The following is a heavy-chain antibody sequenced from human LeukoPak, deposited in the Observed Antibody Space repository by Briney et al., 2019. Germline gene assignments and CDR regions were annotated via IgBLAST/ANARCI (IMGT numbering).Heavy chain of an antibody. Sequence: ASVKVSCKASGYTFTSYGISWVRQAPGQGLEWMGWISAYNGNTNYAQKLQGRVTMTTDTSTSTAYMGLRSLRSDDTAAYYCASHRASIAVAGTDGVFDYWGQGTLVTVSS. D-gene: IGHD6-19*01. CDR1: GYTFTSYG. J-gene: IGHJ4*02. V-gene: IGHV1-18*01. CDR2: ISAYNGNT. CDR3: ASHRASIAVAGTDGVFDY.